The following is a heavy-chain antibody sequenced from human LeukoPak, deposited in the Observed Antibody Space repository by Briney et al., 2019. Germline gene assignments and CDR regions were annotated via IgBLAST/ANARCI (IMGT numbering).Heavy chain of an antibody. D-gene: IGHD3-10*01. Sequence: SETLSLTCTVSGGSLNDNYWSWIRQPPGKGLEWIGYIYYSGNTKYNPSLKSRVTISIDTSKNQFSLKLSSVTAADTAVYYCARDVMDRGGSIFDFWGQGTLVTVSS. CDR2: IYYSGNT. CDR3: ARDVMDRGGSIFDF. CDR1: GGSLNDNY. J-gene: IGHJ4*02. V-gene: IGHV4-59*01.